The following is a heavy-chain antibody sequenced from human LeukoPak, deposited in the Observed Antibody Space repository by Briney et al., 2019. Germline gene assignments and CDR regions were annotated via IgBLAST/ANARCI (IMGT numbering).Heavy chain of an antibody. D-gene: IGHD3-10*01. CDR3: ATMVRGRFDY. CDR1: GFTFSNYW. Sequence: GGSLRLSCAASGFTFSNYWMSWVRQAPGKGLEWVANIKQDGSEKYYVDSVKGRFTISRDNAKNSLYLQTNSLRAEDTAVYYCATMVRGRFDYWGQGTLVTVSS. V-gene: IGHV3-7*01. CDR2: IKQDGSEK. J-gene: IGHJ4*02.